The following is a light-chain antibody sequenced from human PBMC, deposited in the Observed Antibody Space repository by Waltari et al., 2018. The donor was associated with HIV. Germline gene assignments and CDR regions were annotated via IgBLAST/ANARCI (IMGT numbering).Light chain of an antibody. CDR1: QRIRATF. V-gene: IGKV3-20*01. CDR3: HQYDSSPQT. J-gene: IGKJ2*01. CDR2: GAS. Sequence: EIVLTQSPGTLSLSPGERATLSCRASQRIRATFFAWYQQNPGQAPRLLIYGASNRAIGTPDRLSGSGSETDVTRTISRLVPEDFAVYFCHQYDSSPQTFGQGTKLEIK.